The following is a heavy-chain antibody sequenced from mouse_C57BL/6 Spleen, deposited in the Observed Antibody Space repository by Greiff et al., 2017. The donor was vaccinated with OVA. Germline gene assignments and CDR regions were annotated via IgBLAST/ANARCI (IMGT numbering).Heavy chain of an antibody. CDR3: ARMGTGPLDY. CDR1: GYTFTSYG. J-gene: IGHJ2*01. CDR2: IYPRSGNT. D-gene: IGHD4-1*01. Sequence: VKLMESGAELARPGASVKLSCKASGYTFTSYGISWVKQRTGQGLEWIGEIYPRSGNTYYNEKFKGKATLTADKSSSTAYMELRSLTSEDSAVYFCARMGTGPLDYWGQGTTLTVSS. V-gene: IGHV1-81*01.